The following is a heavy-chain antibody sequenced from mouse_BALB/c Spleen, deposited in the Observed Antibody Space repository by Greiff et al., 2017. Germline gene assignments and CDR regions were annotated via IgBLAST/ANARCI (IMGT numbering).Heavy chain of an antibody. D-gene: IGHD2-1*01. Sequence: VQRQQSGPQLVRPGASVKIYCKASGYTFTSYWMHWVKQRPGQGLEWIGMIDPSDSETRLNQKFKDKATLTVDKSSSTAYMQLSSPTSEDSAVYYCARWGYGNYEGFAYWGQGTLVTVSA. CDR1: GYTFTSYW. J-gene: IGHJ3*01. CDR2: IDPSDSET. V-gene: IGHV1S127*01. CDR3: ARWGYGNYEGFAY.